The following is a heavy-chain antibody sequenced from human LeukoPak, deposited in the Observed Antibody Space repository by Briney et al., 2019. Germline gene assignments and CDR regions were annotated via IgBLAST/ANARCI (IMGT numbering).Heavy chain of an antibody. D-gene: IGHD4-23*01. J-gene: IGHJ4*02. CDR1: GGSISSYY. CDR2: IYYSGST. Sequence: SETLSLTCTVSGGSISSYYWSWIRQPPGKGLEWIGYIYYSGSTNYNPSLKSRVTISVDTPKNQFSLKLSSVTAADTAVYYCARTYGGQFDYWGQGTLVTVSS. CDR3: ARTYGGQFDY. V-gene: IGHV4-59*01.